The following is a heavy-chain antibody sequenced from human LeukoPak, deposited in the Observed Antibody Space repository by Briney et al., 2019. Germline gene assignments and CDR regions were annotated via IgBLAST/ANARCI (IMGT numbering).Heavy chain of an antibody. V-gene: IGHV4-34*01. CDR1: GGSFSGQY. Sequence: SETLSLTCAVYGGSFSGQYWGWIRQPPGRGLEWIGEINHGGSISYNASLKSRVTISLDTSKNQFSLKLSSVTAADTAVYYCAGGDYHGSESYANYWGQGTLVTVSS. J-gene: IGHJ4*02. CDR2: INHGGSI. CDR3: AGGDYHGSESYANY. D-gene: IGHD3-10*01.